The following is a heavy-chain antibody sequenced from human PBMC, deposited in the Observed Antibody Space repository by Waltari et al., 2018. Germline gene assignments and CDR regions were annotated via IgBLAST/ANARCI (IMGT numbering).Heavy chain of an antibody. Sequence: QVHLEQSGAEVKKPGASVKITCKASGPTCPYCTSHWLLQDPGQTLEWRGWISTGKHNTKYSEKSQGRVAITRDTAARTAYMDLRFVNYEDTAVYYCASDWRGSGWSWISWGQGTLVTVSS. CDR3: ASDWRGSGWSWIS. CDR2: ISTGKHNT. J-gene: IGHJ5*02. V-gene: IGHV1-3*04. D-gene: IGHD6-19*01. CDR1: GPTCPYCT.